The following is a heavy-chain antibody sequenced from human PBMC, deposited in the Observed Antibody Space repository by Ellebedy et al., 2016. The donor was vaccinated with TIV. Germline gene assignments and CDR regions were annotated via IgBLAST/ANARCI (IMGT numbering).Heavy chain of an antibody. CDR1: GGTFSSYA. CDR2: IIPILGIA. V-gene: IGHV1-69*10. CDR3: ARVGGSTEKDTFDI. Sequence: AASVKVSCKASGGTFSSYAISWVRQAPGQGLEWMGGIIPILGIANYAQKFQGRVTITADKSTSTAYMELSSLRSEDTAVYYCARVGGSTEKDTFDIWGQGTMVTVSS. J-gene: IGHJ3*02.